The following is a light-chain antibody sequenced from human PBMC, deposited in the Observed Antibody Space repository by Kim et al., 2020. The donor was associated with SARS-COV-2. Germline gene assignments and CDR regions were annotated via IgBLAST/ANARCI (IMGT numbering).Light chain of an antibody. V-gene: IGLV1-40*01. CDR3: QSYDSSHVV. J-gene: IGLJ2*01. Sequence: GQSVTIPCTGSSSNIGAGYDVHWYQQLPAAAPKLLIYGNSNRPSGVPDRFSGSKSGTSASLAITGLQADDEADYYCQSYDSSHVVFGGGTQLTVL. CDR1: SSNIGAGYD. CDR2: GNS.